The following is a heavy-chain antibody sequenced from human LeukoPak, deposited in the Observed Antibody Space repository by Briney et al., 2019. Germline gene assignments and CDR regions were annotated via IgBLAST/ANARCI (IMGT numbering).Heavy chain of an antibody. CDR1: GGSISSYY. J-gene: IGHJ4*02. CDR2: IYYSGST. D-gene: IGHD2-15*01. V-gene: IGHV4-59*01. CDR3: ARGMVVVAATPTDFDY. Sequence: SGTLSLTCTVSGGSISSYYWSWIRQPPGKGLEWIGYIYYSGSTNYNPSLKSRVTISVDTSKNQFSLKLSSVTAADTAVYYCARGMVVVAATPTDFDYWGQGTLVTVSS.